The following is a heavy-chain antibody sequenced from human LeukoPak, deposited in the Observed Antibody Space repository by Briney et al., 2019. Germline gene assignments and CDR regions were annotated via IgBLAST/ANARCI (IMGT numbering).Heavy chain of an antibody. V-gene: IGHV1-18*01. D-gene: IGHD6-13*01. CDR3: ARGAMSSSHTRFDY. CDR2: ISAYNGNT. Sequence: ASVKVSCKASGYTFTSYGISWVRQAPGQGLEWMGWISAYNGNTNYAEKLQGRVTMTTDTSTSAAYMELRSLRSDDTAVYYCARGAMSSSHTRFDYWGQGTLVTVSS. CDR1: GYTFTSYG. J-gene: IGHJ4*02.